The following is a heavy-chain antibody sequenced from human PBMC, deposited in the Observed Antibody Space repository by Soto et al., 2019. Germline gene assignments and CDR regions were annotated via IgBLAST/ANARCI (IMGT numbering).Heavy chain of an antibody. J-gene: IGHJ4*02. V-gene: IGHV4-59*01. CDR3: ARDYGAGSYGIDY. CDR1: GASINTYY. CDR2: IHNSGTT. D-gene: IGHD3-10*01. Sequence: QVRLQESGPGLVKPSETLSLTCTVSGASINTYYWAWIRQPPGKGLEWIGYIHNSGTTDYNPSLKSRVTMSVDTSRGQFSLKLSSVAAADTAVYYCARDYGAGSYGIDYWGQGTLVTVSS.